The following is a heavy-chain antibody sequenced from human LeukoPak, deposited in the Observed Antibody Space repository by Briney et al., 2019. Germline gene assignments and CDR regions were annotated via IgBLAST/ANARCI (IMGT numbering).Heavy chain of an antibody. CDR3: ARVGLSTVIFDY. J-gene: IGHJ4*02. CDR2: IYYSGSA. D-gene: IGHD4-17*01. CDR1: GGSISTSSYY. V-gene: IGHV4-39*07. Sequence: SETLSLTCTVSGGSISTSSYYWGWIRQPPGRGLEWIGTIYYSGSAYYNPSLKSRATISVDTSKNQFSLKLSSVTAADTAVYYCARVGLSTVIFDYWGQGTLVTVSS.